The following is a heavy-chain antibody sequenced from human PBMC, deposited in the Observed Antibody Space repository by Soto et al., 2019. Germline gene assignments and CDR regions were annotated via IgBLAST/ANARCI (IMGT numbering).Heavy chain of an antibody. CDR3: ARISVDCSGGSCYPPGQSVYYYYYMDV. CDR2: ISSSSSTI. Sequence: EVQLVESGGGLVQPGGSLRLSCAASGFTFSSYSMNWVRQAPGKGLEWVSYISSSSSTIYYADSVKGRFTISRDNAKNSLYLQMNSLRAEDTAVYYCARISVDCSGGSCYPPGQSVYYYYYMDVWGKGTTVTVSS. D-gene: IGHD2-15*01. V-gene: IGHV3-48*01. J-gene: IGHJ6*03. CDR1: GFTFSSYS.